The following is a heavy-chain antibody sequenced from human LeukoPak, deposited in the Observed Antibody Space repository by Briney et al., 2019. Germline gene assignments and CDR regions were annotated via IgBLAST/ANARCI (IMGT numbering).Heavy chain of an antibody. J-gene: IGHJ6*03. Sequence: GGSLRLSCAASGFTFSDYYMSWIRQAPGKGLEWVSYISSSGSTIYYADSVKGRFTISRDNAKNSLYLQMNSLRAEDTAVYYCARRDDYYYYYMDVWGKGTTVTVSS. V-gene: IGHV3-11*04. CDR1: GFTFSDYY. CDR2: ISSSGSTI. CDR3: ARRDDYYYYYMDV.